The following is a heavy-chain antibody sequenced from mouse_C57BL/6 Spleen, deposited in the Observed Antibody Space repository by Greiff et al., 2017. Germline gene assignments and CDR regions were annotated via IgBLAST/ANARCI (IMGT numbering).Heavy chain of an antibody. J-gene: IGHJ2*01. CDR1: GYAFSSYW. D-gene: IGHD1-1*01. CDR2: IYPGDGGT. Sequence: QVQLQQSGAELVKPGASVKISCKASGYAFSSYWMNWVKQRPGKGLEWIGQIYPGDGGTNYNGKFKGKATLTADKSSSTAYMQLSSLTSEDSAVYFCARCTTVVATNFDYWGQGTTLTVSS. CDR3: ARCTTVVATNFDY. V-gene: IGHV1-80*01.